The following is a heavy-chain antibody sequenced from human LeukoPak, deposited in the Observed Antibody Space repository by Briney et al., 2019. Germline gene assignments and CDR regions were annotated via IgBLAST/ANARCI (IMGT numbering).Heavy chain of an antibody. D-gene: IGHD6-19*01. CDR2: IYYSGST. V-gene: IGHV4-39*07. Sequence: SETLSLTCTVSGGSISSSSYYWGWIRQPPGKGLEWIGSIYYSGSTYYNPSLKSRVTISVDTSKNQFSLKLSSVTAADTAVHYCARVIWLRAVPSTWGRNVLDPWGQGTLVTVSS. CDR3: ARVIWLRAVPSTWGRNVLDP. J-gene: IGHJ5*02. CDR1: GGSISSSSYY.